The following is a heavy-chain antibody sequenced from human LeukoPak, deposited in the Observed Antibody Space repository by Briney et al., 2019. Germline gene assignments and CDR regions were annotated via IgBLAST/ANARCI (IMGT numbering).Heavy chain of an antibody. CDR2: IGNNGGGI. CDR1: GFTFSTYT. D-gene: IGHD3-16*01. Sequence: GGSLRLSCAASGFTFSTYTMYWVRHPPGKRLEWVSIIGNNGGGIHYADSVKGRFTISRDNAKNSLYLQMSNLRAEDTAVYFCARGGGLDVWGQGATVTVSS. J-gene: IGHJ6*02. CDR3: ARGGGLDV. V-gene: IGHV3-21*04.